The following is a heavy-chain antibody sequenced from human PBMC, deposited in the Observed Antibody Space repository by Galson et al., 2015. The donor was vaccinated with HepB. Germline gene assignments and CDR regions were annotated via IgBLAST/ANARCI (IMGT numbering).Heavy chain of an antibody. J-gene: IGHJ4*02. CDR2: ISGSGGST. CDR3: AKGGWELLLFDY. V-gene: IGHV3-23*01. D-gene: IGHD1-26*01. CDR1: GFTFSSYA. Sequence: SLRLSCAASGFTFSSYAMSWVRQAPGKGLEWVSAISGSGGSTYYADSVKGRFTISRDNPKNTLYLQMNSLRAEDTAVYYCAKGGWELLLFDYWGQGTLVTVSS.